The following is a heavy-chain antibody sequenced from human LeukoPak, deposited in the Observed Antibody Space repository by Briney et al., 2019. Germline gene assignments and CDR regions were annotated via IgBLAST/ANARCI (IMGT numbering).Heavy chain of an antibody. CDR2: IYYSGST. CDR3: ARGPLDSRGGYFDY. Sequence: PSETLSLTCSVSDDSITMYYWTWIRQPPGKGLECIGYIYYSGSTHYNPSLKSRVTISVDTSKNQFSLKLSSVTAADTAVYYCARGPLDSRGGYFDYWGQGTLVTVSS. J-gene: IGHJ4*02. V-gene: IGHV4-59*12. CDR1: DDSITMYY. D-gene: IGHD3-10*01.